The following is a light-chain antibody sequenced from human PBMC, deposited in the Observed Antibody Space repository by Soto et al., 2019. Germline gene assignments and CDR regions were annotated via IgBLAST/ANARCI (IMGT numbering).Light chain of an antibody. CDR2: GAS. J-gene: IGKJ1*01. CDR1: QSVSSSY. Sequence: EIVLTQSPGTLSLSPGERATLSCRAIQSVSSSYLAWFRQKPGQAPRLLIYGASSRATGIPDRFSGSGSGTDFTLTISRLESEDFAVYYCQQYGSSPRTFGQGTKVDIK. CDR3: QQYGSSPRT. V-gene: IGKV3-20*01.